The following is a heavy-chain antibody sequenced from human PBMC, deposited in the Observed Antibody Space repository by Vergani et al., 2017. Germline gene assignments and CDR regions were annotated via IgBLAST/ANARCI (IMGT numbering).Heavy chain of an antibody. V-gene: IGHV3-23*01. CDR3: VKEAGSYENFFDS. D-gene: IGHD1-26*01. Sequence: EVQLLESGGSLKQPGGSVRLSCAASGFTFSTYAMHCVRQAPGKGLEWVSALTGGGGSTYYADSFKGRFIISRDNSRDTLYLQMNSLRPEDTATYYCVKEAGSYENFFDSWGQGTLVTVSS. CDR2: LTGGGGST. CDR1: GFTFSTYA. J-gene: IGHJ4*02.